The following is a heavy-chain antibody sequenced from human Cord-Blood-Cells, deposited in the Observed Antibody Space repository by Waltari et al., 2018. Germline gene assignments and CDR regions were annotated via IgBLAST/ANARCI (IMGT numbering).Heavy chain of an antibody. V-gene: IGHV1-69*01. CDR1: GGPFSSYA. CDR3: ASLANGGYNWFDP. CDR2: IIPIVGTA. Sequence: QVQLVQSGAEVKKPGSSVKVSCKASGGPFSSYAISWVRQAPGQGLEWMGVIIPIVGTANYAQKFQGRVTITADESTSTAYMERSSLRSEDTAVYYCASLANGGYNWFDPWGQGTLVTVSS. D-gene: IGHD7-27*01. J-gene: IGHJ5*02.